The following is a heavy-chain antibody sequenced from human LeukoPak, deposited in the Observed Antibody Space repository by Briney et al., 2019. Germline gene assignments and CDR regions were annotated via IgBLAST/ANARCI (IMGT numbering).Heavy chain of an antibody. J-gene: IGHJ4*02. Sequence: SVKVSCKASGGTFSSYAISWVRQAPGQGLEWMGGIIPIFGTANYAQKFQGRVTITTDESTSTAYMELSSLRSEDTAVYYCATTGIVVVVAAPLDYWGQGTLVTVSS. CDR3: ATTGIVVVVAAPLDY. V-gene: IGHV1-69*05. CDR1: GGTFSSYA. D-gene: IGHD2-15*01. CDR2: IIPIFGTA.